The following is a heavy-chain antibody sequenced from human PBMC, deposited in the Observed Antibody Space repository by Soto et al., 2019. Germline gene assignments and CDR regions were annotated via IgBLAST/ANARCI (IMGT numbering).Heavy chain of an antibody. V-gene: IGHV1-18*01. CDR3: ARDSRGYCSSTSCYDWFDP. J-gene: IGHJ5*02. CDR1: GYTFTSYG. D-gene: IGHD2-2*01. CDR2: ISAYNGNT. Sequence: QVQLVQSGGEVKKPGASVKVSCKASGYTFTSYGISWVRQAPGQGLEWMGWISAYNGNTNHAQKLQGRVTMTTDTSTSTAYMELRSLRSDDTAVYYCARDSRGYCSSTSCYDWFDPWGQGTLVTVSS.